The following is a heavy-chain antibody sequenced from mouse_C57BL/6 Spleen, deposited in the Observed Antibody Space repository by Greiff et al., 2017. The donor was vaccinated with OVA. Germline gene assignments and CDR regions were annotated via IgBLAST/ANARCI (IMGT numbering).Heavy chain of an antibody. Sequence: QVQLQQSGAELARPGASVKLSCKASGYTFTSYGISWVKQRTGQGLEWIGEIYPRSGNTYYNEKFKGKATLTADKSSSTAYMELRSLTSEDSAVYFCARSGYDGYSYAMDYWGQGTSVTVSS. J-gene: IGHJ4*01. D-gene: IGHD2-3*01. CDR3: ARSGYDGYSYAMDY. CDR1: GYTFTSYG. CDR2: IYPRSGNT. V-gene: IGHV1-81*01.